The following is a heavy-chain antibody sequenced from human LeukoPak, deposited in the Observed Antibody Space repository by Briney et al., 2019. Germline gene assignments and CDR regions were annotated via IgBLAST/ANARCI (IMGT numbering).Heavy chain of an antibody. Sequence: PSQTLSLTCAVYGGSFSGYYWSWIRQPPGKGLEWIGEINHSGSTNYNPSPKSRVTISVDTSKNQFSLKLKSVTAADTAVYYGAGNRNALGDINWRDPWGQGTLVTVSS. D-gene: IGHD2/OR15-2a*01. CDR2: INHSGST. CDR3: AGNRNALGDINWRDP. J-gene: IGHJ5*02. V-gene: IGHV4-34*01. CDR1: GGSFSGYY.